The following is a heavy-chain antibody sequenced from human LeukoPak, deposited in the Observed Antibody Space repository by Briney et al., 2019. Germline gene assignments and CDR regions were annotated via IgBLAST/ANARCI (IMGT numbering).Heavy chain of an antibody. D-gene: IGHD6-13*01. CDR2: IHYSGST. J-gene: IGHJ4*02. CDR3: ARGNSSSRYNDY. CDR1: GGSISSYY. Sequence: SETLSLTCTVSGGSISSYYWSWIRQPPGKGLEWIGYIHYSGSTNYNPCLKSRVTISIDTSKNQFSLKLSSVTAADTAVYYCARGNSSSRYNDYWGQGTLVTVSS. V-gene: IGHV4-59*08.